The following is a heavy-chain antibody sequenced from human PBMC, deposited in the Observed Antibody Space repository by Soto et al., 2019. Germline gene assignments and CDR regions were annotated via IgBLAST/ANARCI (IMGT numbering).Heavy chain of an antibody. D-gene: IGHD3-10*01. CDR2: IDWDDDK. V-gene: IGHV2-70*01. CDR1: GFPLSTSGMC. Sequence: SGPTLVNPTQTLTLTCTFSGFPLSTSGMCVSWIRQPPGKALEWLALIDWDDDKYYSTSLKTRLTISKDTSKNQVVLTMTNMDPVVTATYYCARMSGGTYYFDYWGQGTLVTVSS. CDR3: ARMSGGTYYFDY. J-gene: IGHJ4*02.